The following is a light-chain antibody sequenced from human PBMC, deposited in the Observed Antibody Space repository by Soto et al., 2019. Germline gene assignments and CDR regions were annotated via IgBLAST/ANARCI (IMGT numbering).Light chain of an antibody. Sequence: EIVLTQTPATLSLSPGERVTPSCRASQTIGDTDLAWYQQKPGQAPRLLIYGVSARGTGISDRFSASGSGTDFTLTISRLEPDDFAVYYCHQYSRSPVTFSPLTFVGGYKVEI. CDR2: GVS. V-gene: IGKV3-20*01. J-gene: IGKJ4*01. CDR3: HQYSRSPVTFSPLT. CDR1: QTIGDTD.